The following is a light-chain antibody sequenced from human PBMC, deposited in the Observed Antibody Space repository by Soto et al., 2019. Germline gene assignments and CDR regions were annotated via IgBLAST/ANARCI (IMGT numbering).Light chain of an antibody. CDR2: DAS. CDR3: QQYDIWPPYT. J-gene: IGKJ2*01. CDR1: QSISNW. V-gene: IGKV3-15*01. Sequence: MTQSPSSLSASVGDRVTFTCRASQSISNWLAWYQQKPGQAPRLLIYDASTRATGIPPRFSGGGSGTEFTVTISSLQSEDFAIYYCQQYDIWPPYTFGQGTKVEIK.